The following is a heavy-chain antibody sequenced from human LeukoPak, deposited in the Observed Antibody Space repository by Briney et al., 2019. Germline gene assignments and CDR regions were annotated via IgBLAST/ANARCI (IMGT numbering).Heavy chain of an antibody. V-gene: IGHV3-21*06. CDR1: GFTFSSYS. Sequence: GGSLRLSCAASGFTFSSYSMNWVRQAPGKGLEWVSFISSGSIYIFYADSVKGRFTISRDNAKNSLYLQMNSLRVDDTAVYYCARNQTPRYDSSGYSDYWGQGTLVTVSS. J-gene: IGHJ4*02. D-gene: IGHD3-22*01. CDR2: ISSGSIYI. CDR3: ARNQTPRYDSSGYSDY.